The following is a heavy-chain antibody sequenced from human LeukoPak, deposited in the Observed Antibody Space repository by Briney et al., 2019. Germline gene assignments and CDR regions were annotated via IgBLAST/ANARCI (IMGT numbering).Heavy chain of an antibody. Sequence: GGSLRLSCAASGFTFSSYAMHWVRQAPGKGLEWVAVISYDGSNKYYADSVKGRFTISRDNSKSTLYLQMNSLRAEDTAVYYCARGGSSGCFDYWGQGTLVTVSS. CDR2: ISYDGSNK. J-gene: IGHJ4*02. CDR3: ARGGSSGCFDY. CDR1: GFTFSSYA. D-gene: IGHD6-19*01. V-gene: IGHV3-30*04.